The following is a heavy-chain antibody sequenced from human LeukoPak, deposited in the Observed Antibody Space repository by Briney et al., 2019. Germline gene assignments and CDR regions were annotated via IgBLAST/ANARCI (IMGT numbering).Heavy chain of an antibody. D-gene: IGHD4-17*01. J-gene: IGHJ4*02. CDR3: ARLDYGDYGGYFAY. CDR2: IYYSGGT. CDR1: RGSISGYY. Sequence: SETLSLTCTVSRGSISGYYWSWVRQPPGKTLEWIAYIYYSGGTTYNPSLKSRVTLSVDTSKNQFSLNLSSLTAADTAFYYCARLDYGDYGGYFAYWGQGTLVTVSS. V-gene: IGHV4-59*08.